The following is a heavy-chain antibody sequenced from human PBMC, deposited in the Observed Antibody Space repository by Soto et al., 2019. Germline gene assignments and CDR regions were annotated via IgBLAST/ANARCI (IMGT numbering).Heavy chain of an antibody. J-gene: IGHJ5*02. Sequence: PSETLSLTCSGSRGSISSYYWSWVRQPPGKGLEWIGFIHRTGSTKYNPSLESRVTISVDTSQNQLSLRLSSVTAADTAVYYCARESAGSGKNNWFDPWGQGILVTVSS. CDR2: IHRTGST. D-gene: IGHD3-10*01. CDR3: ARESAGSGKNNWFDP. V-gene: IGHV4-59*01. CDR1: RGSISSYY.